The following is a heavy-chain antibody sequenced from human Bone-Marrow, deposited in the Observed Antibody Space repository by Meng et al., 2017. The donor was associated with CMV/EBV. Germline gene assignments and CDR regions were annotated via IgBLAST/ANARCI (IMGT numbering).Heavy chain of an antibody. CDR3: AKGAIVVVPAAIIALEKHFDY. V-gene: IGHV3-30*18. CDR1: CG. J-gene: IGHJ4*02. CDR2: ISYAGSNK. D-gene: IGHD2-2*01. Sequence: CGLLWVRQAPGKGLDWVAVISYAGSNKYYADSVKGRFTISRDNSKNTLYLQMNSLRAEDTAVYYCAKGAIVVVPAAIIALEKHFDYWGQGTLVTVSS.